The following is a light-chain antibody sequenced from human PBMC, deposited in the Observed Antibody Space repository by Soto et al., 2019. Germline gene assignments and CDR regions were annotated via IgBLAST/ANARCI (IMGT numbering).Light chain of an antibody. V-gene: IGKV3-20*01. J-gene: IGKJ4*01. CDR1: ESVSTNY. Sequence: EIVLTQSPGTLSLSPGERATLSCRASESVSTNYLAWYQQKPCQAPRLLISGASSRATGIPDRFSGSGSGADFTLTINRLEPEDVAVYYCQQYGSVPLTFGGGTKVEIK. CDR2: GAS. CDR3: QQYGSVPLT.